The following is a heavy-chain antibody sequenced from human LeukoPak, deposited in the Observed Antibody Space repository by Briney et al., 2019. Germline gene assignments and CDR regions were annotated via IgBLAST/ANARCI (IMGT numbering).Heavy chain of an antibody. D-gene: IGHD6-13*01. CDR1: GFTFSSYG. CDR3: AKEYSSSWFDP. Sequence: GGSLRLSCAASGFTFSSYGMHWVRQAPGNGLEWVAVISYDGSNKYYADSVKGRFTISRDNSKNTLYLQMNSLRAEDTAVYYCAKEYSSSWFDPWGQGTLVTASS. V-gene: IGHV3-30*18. J-gene: IGHJ5*02. CDR2: ISYDGSNK.